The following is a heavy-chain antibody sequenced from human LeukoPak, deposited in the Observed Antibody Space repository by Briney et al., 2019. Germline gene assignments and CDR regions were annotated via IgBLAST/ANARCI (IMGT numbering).Heavy chain of an antibody. J-gene: IGHJ4*02. Sequence: ASVKVSCKASGYTFSNYDINWVRQATGQGPEWMGWMNPKSGNTGYAQKFQGRLTITRNTSISTAYMELSSLRAEDTAVYYCARDGFSSGEFLDYWGQGTLVTVSS. CDR1: GYTFSNYD. D-gene: IGHD6-19*01. CDR3: ARDGFSSGEFLDY. CDR2: MNPKSGNT. V-gene: IGHV1-8*03.